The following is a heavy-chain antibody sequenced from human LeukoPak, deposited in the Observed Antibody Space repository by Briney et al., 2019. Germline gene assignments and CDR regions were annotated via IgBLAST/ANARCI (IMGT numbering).Heavy chain of an antibody. CDR1: GFTFSSYS. CDR2: ITSSSDYV. J-gene: IGHJ5*02. CDR3: AREFKSGYGMWA. V-gene: IGHV3-21*01. Sequence: GGSLRLSCTASGFTFSSYSMNWVRQAPGKGLEWVSSITSSSDYVYYADSVKGRFTISRDNAENSLHLQMNSLRADDTAVYYCAREFKSGYGMWAWGQGTLVIVSS. D-gene: IGHD5-18*01.